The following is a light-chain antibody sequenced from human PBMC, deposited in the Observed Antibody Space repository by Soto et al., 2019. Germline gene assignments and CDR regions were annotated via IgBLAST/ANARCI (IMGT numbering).Light chain of an antibody. Sequence: EIVLTQSPDTLSLSPWERATLSCRASQSVSSNYLAWYQQKPGQAPRLVIYDASSRATGIPDRFSGSGSGTDFTLTISSLQPEDVASYYCQKYDSAPTFGPGTKVDIK. J-gene: IGKJ1*01. CDR1: QSVSSNY. V-gene: IGKV3-20*01. CDR3: QKYDSAPT. CDR2: DAS.